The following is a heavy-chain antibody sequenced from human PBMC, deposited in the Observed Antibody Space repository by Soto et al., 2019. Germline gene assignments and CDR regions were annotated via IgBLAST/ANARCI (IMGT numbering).Heavy chain of an antibody. Sequence: QVQLQESGPGLVKPSETLSLTCTVSGASISSYYWSWIRQPPGKGLEWIGYMYYIGTTNYNPSLKSRVTMSVDTSKNQFSLKLSSVTAADTVVYYCARDGYNSLDYWGQGTLVTVSS. J-gene: IGHJ4*02. CDR3: ARDGYNSLDY. V-gene: IGHV4-59*01. D-gene: IGHD5-12*01. CDR1: GASISSYY. CDR2: MYYIGTT.